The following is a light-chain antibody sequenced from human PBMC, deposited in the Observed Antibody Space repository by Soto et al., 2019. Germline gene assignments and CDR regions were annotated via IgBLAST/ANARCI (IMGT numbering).Light chain of an antibody. CDR1: SSDIGTYNF. CDR2: EVS. V-gene: IGLV2-14*01. Sequence: QSALTQPASVSGSPGQSITMSCTGSSSDIGTYNFVSWYQQHADKAPRLILYEVSNRPSGVSSRFSGSKSGNSASLTISGLQPEDEAPYFCSSYAATSSLVFGGGTKLTVL. J-gene: IGLJ3*02. CDR3: SSYAATSSLV.